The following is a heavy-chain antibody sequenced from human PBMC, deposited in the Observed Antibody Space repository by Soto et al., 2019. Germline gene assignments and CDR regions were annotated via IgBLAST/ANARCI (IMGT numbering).Heavy chain of an antibody. V-gene: IGHV1-18*01. CDR3: ARDPGDIVVVVAATDFDY. Sequence: QIQLVQSGAEVKKPGASVRVSCKASGYTFTSYGISWVRQAPGQGLEWMGWISGYNGNKNYAQKLQGRVTMTTDTSTSTAYMELRSLRSDDTAVYYCARDPGDIVVVVAATDFDYWGQGTLVTVSS. D-gene: IGHD2-15*01. CDR2: ISGYNGNK. CDR1: GYTFTSYG. J-gene: IGHJ4*02.